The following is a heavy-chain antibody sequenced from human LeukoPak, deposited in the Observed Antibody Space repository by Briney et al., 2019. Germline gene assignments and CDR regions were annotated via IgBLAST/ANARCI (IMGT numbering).Heavy chain of an antibody. CDR1: GGSISSYY. CDR2: IYYSGST. V-gene: IGHV4-59*01. D-gene: IGHD5-18*01. Sequence: SETLSLTCTVSGGSISSYYWSWIRQPPGKGLEWIGYIYYSGSTNYNPSLKSRVTISVDTSKNQFSLKLSSVTTADTAVYYCASTSGYSYGYLYFDYWGQGTLVTVSS. J-gene: IGHJ4*02. CDR3: ASTSGYSYGYLYFDY.